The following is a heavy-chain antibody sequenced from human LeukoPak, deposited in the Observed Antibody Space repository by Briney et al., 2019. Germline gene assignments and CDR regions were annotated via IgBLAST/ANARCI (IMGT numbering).Heavy chain of an antibody. CDR1: GGSISSYY. CDR3: ARGGPTPYYFDY. J-gene: IGHJ4*02. V-gene: IGHV4-59*01. Sequence: SETLSLTCTVSGGSISSYYWSWIRQPPGKGLEWIGYIYYSGSTNYDPSLKSRVTISVDTSKNQFSLKLSSVTAADTAVYYCARGGPTPYYFDYWGQGTLVTVSS. CDR2: IYYSGST. D-gene: IGHD2-15*01.